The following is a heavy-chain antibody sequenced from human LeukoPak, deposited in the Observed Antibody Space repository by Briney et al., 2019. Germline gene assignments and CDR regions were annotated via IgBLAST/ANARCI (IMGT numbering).Heavy chain of an antibody. CDR3: ARVEGGGGSLDL. J-gene: IGHJ3*01. V-gene: IGHV1-69*04. Sequence: AASVKVSCKASGGRFTSNAITWVRQAPGQGLEWMGRIIPLLPTTIYAQKFRDRVTITADRSTGTAYMELSSLRSDDTAVYYCARVEGGGGSLDLWGQGTMVTVSS. CDR1: GGRFTSNA. CDR2: IIPLLPTT. D-gene: IGHD3-16*01.